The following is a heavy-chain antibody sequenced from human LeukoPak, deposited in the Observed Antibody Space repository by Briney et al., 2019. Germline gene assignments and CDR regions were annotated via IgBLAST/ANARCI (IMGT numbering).Heavy chain of an antibody. CDR2: IYNSGST. J-gene: IGHJ4*02. Sequence: SETLSLTCTVSGGFISSYYCTWIRQPPGKGLEWIGYIYNSGSTNYNPSLKSRVTISVDTSKNQFSLKLSSVTAADTAVYYCARSYGDYSADYWGQGTLVTVSS. D-gene: IGHD4-17*01. V-gene: IGHV4-59*01. CDR1: GGFISSYY. CDR3: ARSYGDYSADY.